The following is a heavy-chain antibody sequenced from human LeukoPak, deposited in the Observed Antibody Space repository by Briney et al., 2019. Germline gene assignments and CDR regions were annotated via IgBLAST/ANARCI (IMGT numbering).Heavy chain of an antibody. Sequence: ASVKVSCKASGYTFTSYGISWVRQAPGQGLEWMGWISACNGNTNYAQKLQGRVTMTTDTSTSTAYMELRSLRSDDTAVYYCARLAPYYDSSGCMDYWGQGTLVTVSS. CDR3: ARLAPYYDSSGCMDY. CDR1: GYTFTSYG. J-gene: IGHJ4*02. CDR2: ISACNGNT. V-gene: IGHV1-18*01. D-gene: IGHD3-22*01.